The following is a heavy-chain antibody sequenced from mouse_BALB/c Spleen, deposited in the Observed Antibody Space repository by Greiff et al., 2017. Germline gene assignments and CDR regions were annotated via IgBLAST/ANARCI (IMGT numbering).Heavy chain of an antibody. V-gene: IGHV3-6*02. J-gene: IGHJ3*01. CDR3: ARSPLPTGY. CDR2: ISYDGSN. Sequence: EVKLQESGPGLVKPSQSLSLTCTVTGYSITSDYAWNWIRQFPGNKLEWMGYISYDGSNNYNPSLKNRISITRDTSKNQFFLKLNSVTTEDTATYYCARSPLPTGYWGQGTLVTVSA. CDR1: GYSITSDYA. D-gene: IGHD6-1*01.